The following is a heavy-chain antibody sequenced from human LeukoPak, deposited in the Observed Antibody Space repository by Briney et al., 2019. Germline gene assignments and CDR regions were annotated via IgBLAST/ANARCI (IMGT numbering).Heavy chain of an antibody. Sequence: PSETLSLTCAVYGGSFSRYYWSWIRQPPGKGLEWIGEINPSGSTNYNPSLKSRVTISVDTSKNQFSLKLSSVTAADTAVYYCARGGFYCGGDCYVDYWGQGTLVTVSS. D-gene: IGHD2-21*02. CDR1: GGSFSRYY. CDR2: INPSGST. J-gene: IGHJ4*02. V-gene: IGHV4-34*01. CDR3: ARGGFYCGGDCYVDY.